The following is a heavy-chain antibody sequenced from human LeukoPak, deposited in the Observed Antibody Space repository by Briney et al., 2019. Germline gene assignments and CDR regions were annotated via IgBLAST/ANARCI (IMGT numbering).Heavy chain of an antibody. CDR1: GYTFTSYG. V-gene: IGHV1-18*01. D-gene: IGHD3-3*01. J-gene: IGHJ3*02. CDR2: ISAYNGNT. CDR3: ARTTIFGVVIRGAFDI. Sequence: ASEKVSCKASGYTFTSYGISWVRQAPGQGLEWMGWISAYNGNTKYAQKLQGRVTMTTDTSTSTAYMELRSLRSDDTAVYYCARTTIFGVVIRGAFDIWGQGTMVTVSS.